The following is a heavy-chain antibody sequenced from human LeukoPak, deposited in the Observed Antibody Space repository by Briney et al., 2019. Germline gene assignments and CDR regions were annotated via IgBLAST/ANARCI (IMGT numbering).Heavy chain of an antibody. J-gene: IGHJ5*02. V-gene: IGHV4-34*01. CDR1: GGSFGGYY. CDR2: INHSGST. D-gene: IGHD2-15*01. Sequence: SETLSLTCAVYGGSFGGYYWSWLRQPPGKGLEWIGEINHSGSTNYNPSLKSRVTISVDTSKNQFSLKLSSVTAADTAVYYCARVLVVVAARSCWFDPWGQGTLVTVSS. CDR3: ARVLVVVAARSCWFDP.